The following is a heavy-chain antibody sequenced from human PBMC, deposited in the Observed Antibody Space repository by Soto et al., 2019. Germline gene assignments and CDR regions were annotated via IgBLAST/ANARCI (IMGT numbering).Heavy chain of an antibody. J-gene: IGHJ4*02. CDR3: ASDVEEGSGRSGY. D-gene: IGHD3-10*01. CDR2: IIPIVDIP. Sequence: QVQLVQSGAEVKKPGSSVKVSCKTSGGTFSNYIVNWVRQAPGQGLEWMGRIIPIVDIPNYAQKFQGRVTITVDTATATAYMELSGVRSDDTAVYYCASDVEEGSGRSGYWGQGTLVTVPS. CDR1: GGTFSNYI. V-gene: IGHV1-69*02.